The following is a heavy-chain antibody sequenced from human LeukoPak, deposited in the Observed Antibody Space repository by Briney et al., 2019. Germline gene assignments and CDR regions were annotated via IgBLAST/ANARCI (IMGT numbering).Heavy chain of an antibody. CDR3: ARDHPSLYYYDL. CDR1: GFTFSSYG. Sequence: PGGSLRLSCAASGFTFSSYGMHWVRQAPGKGLEWVAVTWYDGRNNYYAASVKGRFTISRDDSKTTVYLLMNSLRAEDTAVYYCARDHPSLYYYDLWGQGTLVTVSS. CDR2: TWYDGRNN. D-gene: IGHD3-22*01. V-gene: IGHV3-33*01. J-gene: IGHJ4*02.